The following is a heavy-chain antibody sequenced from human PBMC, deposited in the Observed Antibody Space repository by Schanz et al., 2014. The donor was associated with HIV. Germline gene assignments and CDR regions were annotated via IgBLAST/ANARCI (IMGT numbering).Heavy chain of an antibody. V-gene: IGHV1-69*01. J-gene: IGHJ6*02. CDR3: ARVKDSYFDVLTGRPVYYGMDV. D-gene: IGHD3-9*01. Sequence: QVQLVQSGAEVQKPGSSVTVSCKASGGTFSIYAISWVRQAPGQGLEWMGGIIPLFGTSNYAQKFEGRATITADESTSTAYMELSSLRSEDTAVYYCARVKDSYFDVLTGRPVYYGMDVWGQGTTVTVSS. CDR1: GGTFSIYA. CDR2: IIPLFGTS.